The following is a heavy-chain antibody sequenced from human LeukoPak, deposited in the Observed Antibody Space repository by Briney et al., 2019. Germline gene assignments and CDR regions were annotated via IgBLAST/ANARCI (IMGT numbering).Heavy chain of an antibody. D-gene: IGHD3-9*01. CDR3: AEDGIRDFDWSFDY. Sequence: QTLSLTCAISGDRVSSNRAAWNWIRQSPSRDLEWLGRTYYRSEWYNDYAESVKSQITINPDTSKNQFSQELNSVTPDDTAFFFQAEDGIRDFDWSFDYWGQGTLVTVSS. J-gene: IGHJ4*02. V-gene: IGHV6-1*01. CDR2: TYYRSEWYN. CDR1: GDRVSSNRAA.